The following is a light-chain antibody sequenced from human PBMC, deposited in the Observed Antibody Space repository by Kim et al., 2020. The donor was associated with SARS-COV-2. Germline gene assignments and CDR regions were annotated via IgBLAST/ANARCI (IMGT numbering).Light chain of an antibody. J-gene: IGKJ1*01. V-gene: IGKV1-5*03. CDR2: RSS. CDR1: QXXDVW. Sequence: SVEDRSXLPCXXSQXXDVWLAWXXXKPGRAPKVLIYRSSVLESGVPSRFTGSGSGTEFTLTISSLQPXDSATYYCQQYNIRSTFGQGTKVDIK. CDR3: QQYNIRST.